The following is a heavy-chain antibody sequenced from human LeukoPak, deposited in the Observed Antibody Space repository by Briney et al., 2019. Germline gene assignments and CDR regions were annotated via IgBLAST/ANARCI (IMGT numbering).Heavy chain of an antibody. J-gene: IGHJ4*02. Sequence: NPSETLSLTCTVSGGSISSSSYYWGWIRQPPGKGLEWIGSIYYSGSTYYNPSLKSRVTISVDTSKNQFSLKLSSVTAADTAVYYWARDLTTKVVPAAMGYWGQGTLVTVSS. CDR2: IYYSGST. V-gene: IGHV4-39*07. CDR1: GGSISSSSYY. CDR3: ARDLTTKVVPAAMGY. D-gene: IGHD2-2*01.